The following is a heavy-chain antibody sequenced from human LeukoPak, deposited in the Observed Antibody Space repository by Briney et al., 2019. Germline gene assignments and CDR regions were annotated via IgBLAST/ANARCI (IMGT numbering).Heavy chain of an antibody. Sequence: GGSLRLSCAASGFTFSSYGMHWVRQAPGKGLEWVAVISYDGSNKYYADSVKGRFTISRDNSKNTLYLQMNSLRAEDTAVYYCAKDGQWLVREYSGSSIYFDYWGQGTLGTVSS. CDR3: AKDGQWLVREYSGSSIYFDY. CDR1: GFTFSSYG. J-gene: IGHJ4*02. D-gene: IGHD1-26*01. CDR2: ISYDGSNK. V-gene: IGHV3-30*18.